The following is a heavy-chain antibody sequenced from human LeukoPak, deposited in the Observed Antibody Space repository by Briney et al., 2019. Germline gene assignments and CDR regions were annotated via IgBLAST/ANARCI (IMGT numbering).Heavy chain of an antibody. V-gene: IGHV3-7*01. Sequence: GGSLRLSCAASGITFSSRWMSWVRQAPGKGLEWVANIKEDGSEKYYVDSVKGRFTISRDNAKKSLYLQMNSLRAEDTAVYYCARIRDSLFDYWGQGTLVTVSS. CDR1: GITFSSRW. CDR2: IKEDGSEK. D-gene: IGHD3-10*01. CDR3: ARIRDSLFDY. J-gene: IGHJ4*02.